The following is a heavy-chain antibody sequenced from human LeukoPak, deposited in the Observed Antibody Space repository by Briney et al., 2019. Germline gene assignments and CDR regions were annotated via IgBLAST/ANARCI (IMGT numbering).Heavy chain of an antibody. V-gene: IGHV3-15*07. CDR1: GFTFSNAW. CDR2: IKSKTDGGTT. Sequence: GGSLRLSCAASGFTFSNAWMNWVRQALGKGLEWVGRIKSKTDGGTTDYAAPMKGRFTISRDDSKNTLYLQMNSLKTEDTAVYYCSTTYYYDSSEGYWGQGTLVTVSS. J-gene: IGHJ4*02. D-gene: IGHD3-22*01. CDR3: STTYYYDSSEGY.